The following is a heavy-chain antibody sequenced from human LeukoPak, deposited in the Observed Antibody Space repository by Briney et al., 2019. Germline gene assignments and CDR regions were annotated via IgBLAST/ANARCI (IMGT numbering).Heavy chain of an antibody. CDR2: IWNDGSNK. CDR1: GFTFSSFG. Sequence: GGSLRLSCEASGFTFSSFGMHWVRQAPGKGLEWVAVIWNDGSNKYYADSVKGRFTISRDNSRNTLYLQMNSLRDEDTAVYYCAKGGVTSGWPTPFDSWGQGTLVTASS. CDR3: AKGGVTSGWPTPFDS. J-gene: IGHJ4*02. V-gene: IGHV3-33*03. D-gene: IGHD6-19*01.